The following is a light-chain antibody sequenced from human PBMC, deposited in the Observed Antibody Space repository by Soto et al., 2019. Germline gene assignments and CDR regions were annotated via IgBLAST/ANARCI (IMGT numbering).Light chain of an antibody. J-gene: IGLJ3*02. Sequence: QSALTQPASVSGSPGQSITISCTGTSRDVGAYNYVSWYQQHPGKAPKLMIYEVSNRPSGVSDRFSGSKSGNTASLTISGLQAEDEADYYCSSVTSSSTQVFGGGTKLTVL. V-gene: IGLV2-14*01. CDR1: SRDVGAYNY. CDR3: SSVTSSSTQV. CDR2: EVS.